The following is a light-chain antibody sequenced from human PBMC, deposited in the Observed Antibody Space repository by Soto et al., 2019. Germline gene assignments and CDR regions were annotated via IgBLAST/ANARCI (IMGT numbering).Light chain of an antibody. Sequence: QSALTQPASVSGSPGQSITISCTGTNSDVGTSNLVSWYQQHPGKAPKLMIHEVSQRPSGVSNRFSGSKSANTASLTISGLQAEDEADYYCCSNAGGPGVFGGGTKLTVL. V-gene: IGLV2-23*02. CDR1: NSDVGTSNL. CDR3: CSNAGGPGV. CDR2: EVS. J-gene: IGLJ3*02.